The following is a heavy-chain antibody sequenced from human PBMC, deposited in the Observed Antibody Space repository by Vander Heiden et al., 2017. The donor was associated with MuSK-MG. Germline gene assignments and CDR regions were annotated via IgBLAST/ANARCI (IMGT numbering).Heavy chain of an antibody. Sequence: QVQLQESGPGLVKPSEALSLTGAVSGYSISSGYYWGWTRQPPGKGLEWIGSIYHSGSTYYNPSIKRRVTRAVDTSKNQFSLKRSSVTAAEPAVYYCARRGGADLFRKEASKNYFDYCGQGTMVTVFS. J-gene: IGHJ4*02. V-gene: IGHV4-38-2*01. CDR3: ARRGGADLFRKEASKNYFDY. CDR2: IYHSGST. CDR1: GYSISSGYY. D-gene: IGHD2-21*01.